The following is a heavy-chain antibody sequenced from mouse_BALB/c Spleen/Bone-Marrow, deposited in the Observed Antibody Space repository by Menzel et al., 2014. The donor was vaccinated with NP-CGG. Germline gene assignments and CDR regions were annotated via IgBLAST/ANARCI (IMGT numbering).Heavy chain of an antibody. D-gene: IGHD1-1*01. CDR1: GFTFTDYY. J-gene: IGHJ2*01. CDR3: TRDMGLLRFDY. CDR2: IRNKPNGYTT. V-gene: IGHV7-3*02. Sequence: EVKLMESGGGLVQPGGSLILSCATSGFTFTDYYMSWVRQPPGKALEWLGFIRNKPNGYTTEYSASVKGRFTISRDNSQSILYLQMNTLRVEDGATYYCTRDMGLLRFDYWGQGTTLTVSS.